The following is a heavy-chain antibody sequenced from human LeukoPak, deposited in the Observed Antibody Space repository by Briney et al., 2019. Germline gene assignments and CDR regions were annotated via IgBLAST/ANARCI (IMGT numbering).Heavy chain of an antibody. D-gene: IGHD6-13*01. CDR2: ISSSSSYI. V-gene: IGHV3-21*01. CDR1: GFTFSSYS. J-gene: IGHJ4*02. Sequence: PGGSLRLSCVASGFTFSSYSMNWVRQAPGKGLEWVSSISSSSSYIYYADSVKGRFTISRDNSKNTLYLQMNSLRAEDTAVYYCARARIRSSWYFDYWGQGTLVTVSS. CDR3: ARARIRSSWYFDY.